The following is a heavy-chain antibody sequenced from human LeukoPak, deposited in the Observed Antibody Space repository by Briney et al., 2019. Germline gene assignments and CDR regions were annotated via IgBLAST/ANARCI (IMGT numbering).Heavy chain of an antibody. CDR3: ARSSHSSGWEFDY. Sequence: GSLRLSCAASGFTFSDYYMSWIRQAPGKGLEWVSYISSSSSYTNYADSVKGRFTISRDKAKNSLYLQMNSLKAEDTAVYYCARSSHSSGWEFDYWGQGALVTVSS. CDR2: ISSSSSYT. J-gene: IGHJ4*02. D-gene: IGHD6-19*01. CDR1: GFTFSDYY. V-gene: IGHV3-11*06.